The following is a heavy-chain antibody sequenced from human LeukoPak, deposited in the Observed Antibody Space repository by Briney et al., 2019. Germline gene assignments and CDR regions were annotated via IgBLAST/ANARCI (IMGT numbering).Heavy chain of an antibody. J-gene: IGHJ6*02. CDR1: GFTFSSYW. V-gene: IGHV3-74*01. Sequence: GGSLRLSCAASGFTFSSYWMHWVRQAPGKGLVWVSRINSDGSSTSYADSVKGRFTISRDNAKNTLYLQMNSLRAEDTAVYYCARENYDFWSGYYGYYYGMDVWGQGTTVTVSS. CDR3: ARENYDFWSGYYGYYYGMDV. D-gene: IGHD3-3*01. CDR2: INSDGSST.